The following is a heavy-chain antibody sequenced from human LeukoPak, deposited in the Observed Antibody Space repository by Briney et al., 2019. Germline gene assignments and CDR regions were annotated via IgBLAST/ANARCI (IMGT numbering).Heavy chain of an antibody. CDR1: GFTFSSYA. D-gene: IGHD2-2*01. J-gene: IGHJ3*02. V-gene: IGHV3-23*01. CDR2: ITDSGGDT. CDR3: ARDIIVQGTSWNAFDI. Sequence: GGSLRLSCAASGFTFSSYAMTWVRQAPGKGLEWVSAITDSGGDTYHADSVKGRFTISRVNSKNTLCMQMNSLRAEDTAVYYCARDIIVQGTSWNAFDIWGQGTMVTVSS.